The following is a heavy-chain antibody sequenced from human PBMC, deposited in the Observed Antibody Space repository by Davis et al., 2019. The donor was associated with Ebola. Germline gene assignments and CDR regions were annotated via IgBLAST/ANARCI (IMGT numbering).Heavy chain of an antibody. CDR3: ARLVPGTRPTYGMDV. CDR1: GYSFTTYW. Sequence: GESLKISCKGSGYSFTTYWISWVRQMPGKGLEWMGRIDPADSYTNYSPSFQGHVTISADKSISTAYLQWSSLKASDTAMYYCARLVPGTRPTYGMDVWGQGTTVTVSS. J-gene: IGHJ6*02. CDR2: IDPADSYT. V-gene: IGHV5-10-1*01. D-gene: IGHD1-1*01.